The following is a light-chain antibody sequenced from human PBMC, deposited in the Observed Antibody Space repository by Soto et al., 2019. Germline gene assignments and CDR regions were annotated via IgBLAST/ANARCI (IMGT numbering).Light chain of an antibody. J-gene: IGKJ1*01. Sequence: ELVLTQSPGTLSLSPGERATLSCRASQGFSSNYLAWYQQKPGQAPRLLIYAASSRATGIPARFSGSGSGADFTLTISRLEPEDFAVYYFHQYCDSRSFGQGTKVELK. CDR3: HQYCDSRS. CDR2: AAS. V-gene: IGKV3-20*01. CDR1: QGFSSNY.